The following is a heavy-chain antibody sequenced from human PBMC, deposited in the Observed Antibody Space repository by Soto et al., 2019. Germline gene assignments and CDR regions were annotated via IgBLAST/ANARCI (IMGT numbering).Heavy chain of an antibody. CDR2: IYYSGTT. V-gene: IGHV4-31*03. Sequence: SETLSGTCTVSGGSISSGGYYWSWIRQHPGKGLEWIGYIYYSGTTYYNPSLKSRVSISVDTSKNQFSLKLSSVTAADTAVYYCARDQDYSIDYWGQGTVVIVSS. J-gene: IGHJ4*02. CDR1: GGSISSGGYY. CDR3: ARDQDYSIDY. D-gene: IGHD2-15*01.